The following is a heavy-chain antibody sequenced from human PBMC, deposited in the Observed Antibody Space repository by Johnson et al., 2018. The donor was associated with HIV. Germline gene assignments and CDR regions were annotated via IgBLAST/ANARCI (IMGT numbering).Heavy chain of an antibody. J-gene: IGHJ3*02. D-gene: IGHD6-19*01. CDR1: GFTVSSNY. V-gene: IGHV3-53*01. Sequence: VQLVESGGGVVQPGRSLRLSCAASGFTVSSNYMSWVRQAPGKGLEWVSVMYSGGSTYYADSVKGRFTISRDNSKNTLYLQMNSLRAEDTAVYYCARLSVAGDAFDIWGQGTMVTVSS. CDR3: ARLSVAGDAFDI. CDR2: MYSGGST.